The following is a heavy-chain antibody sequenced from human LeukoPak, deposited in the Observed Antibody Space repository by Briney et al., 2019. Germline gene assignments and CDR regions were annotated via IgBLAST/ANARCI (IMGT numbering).Heavy chain of an antibody. Sequence: SETLSLTCAVYGGSFSGYYWSWIRQPPGKGLEWIGEINHSGSTNYNPSLKSRVTISVDTSKNQSSLKLSSVTAADTAVYYCARGELYYYYYGMDVWGQGTTVTVSS. CDR3: ARGELYYYYYGMDV. CDR2: INHSGST. D-gene: IGHD5-24*01. J-gene: IGHJ6*02. V-gene: IGHV4-34*01. CDR1: GGSFSGYY.